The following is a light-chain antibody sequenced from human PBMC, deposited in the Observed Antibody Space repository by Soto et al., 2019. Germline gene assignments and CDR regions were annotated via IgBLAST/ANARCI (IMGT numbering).Light chain of an antibody. Sequence: IVLTQSPGTLSLSPGGRGTLSCRASQNLGTLYLAWFQQKSGQAPRLLIYSASRRATGIPDRFTGSGSGTDFTLTINRVEPEDFAVYFCQQYAGSPRTFGQGTKVDIK. V-gene: IGKV3-20*01. CDR2: SAS. CDR3: QQYAGSPRT. CDR1: QNLGTLY. J-gene: IGKJ1*01.